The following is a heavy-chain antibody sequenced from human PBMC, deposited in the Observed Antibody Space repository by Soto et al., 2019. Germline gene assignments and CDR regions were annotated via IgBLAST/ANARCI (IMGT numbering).Heavy chain of an antibody. CDR1: GGSISSYY. CDR3: ARGIWSSPSGGIDY. D-gene: IGHD6-6*01. CDR2: IYYSGST. Sequence: SETLSLTCSVSGGSISSYYWSWIRQPPGKGLEWIGYIYYSGSTNYNPSLKSRVTISVDTSKNQFSLKLSSVTAADTAVYYCARGIWSSPSGGIDYWGQGTLVTVSS. V-gene: IGHV4-59*12. J-gene: IGHJ4*02.